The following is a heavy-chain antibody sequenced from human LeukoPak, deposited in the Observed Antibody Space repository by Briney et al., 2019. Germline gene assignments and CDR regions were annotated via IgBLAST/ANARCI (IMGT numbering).Heavy chain of an antibody. CDR3: ARDNPIAVAGTNYYYMDV. CDR2: INPNSGGT. CDR1: GYTFTGYY. V-gene: IGHV1-2*02. J-gene: IGHJ6*03. Sequence: ASVKVSCKASGYTFTGYYMHWVRQAPGQGLEWMGWINPNSGGTNYAQKFQGRVTMTRDTSISTAYMELSRLRSDDTALYYCARDNPIAVAGTNYYYMDVWGKGTTVTVSS. D-gene: IGHD6-19*01.